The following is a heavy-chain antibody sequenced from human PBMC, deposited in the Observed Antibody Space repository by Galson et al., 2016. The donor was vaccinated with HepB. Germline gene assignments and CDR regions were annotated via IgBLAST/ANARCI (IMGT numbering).Heavy chain of an antibody. CDR3: ASVYDSSPDAFDI. CDR1: GYTFTSYY. Sequence: SVKVSCKASGYTFTSYYMHWVRQAPGQGLEWMGIINPSGGSTSYAQKFQGRVTMTRDTSTSTVYLELSSLRSADTAVYYCASVYDSSPDAFDIWGQGTMVTVSS. J-gene: IGHJ3*02. D-gene: IGHD3-22*01. V-gene: IGHV1-46*01. CDR2: INPSGGST.